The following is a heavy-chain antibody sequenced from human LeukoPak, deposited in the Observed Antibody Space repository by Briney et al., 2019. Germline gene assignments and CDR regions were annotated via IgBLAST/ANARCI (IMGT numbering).Heavy chain of an antibody. CDR2: INPNSGGT. CDR3: ARDYYGSGSYYHELYYFDY. Sequence: GASVKVSCKASGYTFTGYYMHWVRQAPGQGLEWMGWINPNSGGTNYAQKFQGWVTMTRDTSISTAYMELSRLRSDDTAVYYCARDYYGSGSYYHELYYFDYWGQGTLVTVSS. V-gene: IGHV1-2*04. J-gene: IGHJ4*02. D-gene: IGHD3-10*01. CDR1: GYTFTGYY.